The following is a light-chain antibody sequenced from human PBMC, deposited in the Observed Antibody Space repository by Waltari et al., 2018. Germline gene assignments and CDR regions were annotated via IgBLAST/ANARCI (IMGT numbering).Light chain of an antibody. V-gene: IGKV3-15*01. Sequence: VLPPSPAPLSVSPGALAPLSCRASPSVGRDLAWYQQKPGQAPSLLIYGASTRVTGVPARFSGSGSGTEFTLTISSLQSEDFAVYYCQQYNKWPPYTFGQGTKLEIK. CDR2: GAS. J-gene: IGKJ2*01. CDR3: QQYNKWPPYT. CDR1: PSVGRD.